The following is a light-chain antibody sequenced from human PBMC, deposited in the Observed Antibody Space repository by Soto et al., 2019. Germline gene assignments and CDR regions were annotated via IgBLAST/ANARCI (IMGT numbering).Light chain of an antibody. CDR2: AAS. Sequence: DIQMTQSPSSVSASVGDRVTLTCRARQDISRWLAWYQQKQGQATKLLIYAASRLQSGVPSRVSGSGSGTDFTLTIRILKTEDFATYSCQQAKHLPLTVGGGTKVEVK. CDR3: QQAKHLPLT. CDR1: QDISRW. J-gene: IGKJ4*01. V-gene: IGKV1-12*01.